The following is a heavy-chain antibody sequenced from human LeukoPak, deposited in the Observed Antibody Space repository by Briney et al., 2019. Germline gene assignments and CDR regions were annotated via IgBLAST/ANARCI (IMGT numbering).Heavy chain of an antibody. D-gene: IGHD6-13*01. CDR2: IYYSGST. V-gene: IGHV4-39*01. J-gene: IGHJ6*03. CDR3: ARVVQQQLLSAYYYYMDV. CDR1: GGSISSSSYY. Sequence: SETLSLTCTVSGGSISSSSYYWGWIRQPPGKGLEWIGSIYYSGSTYYNPSLKSRVTISVDTSKNQFSLKLSSVTAADTAVYYCARVVQQQLLSAYYYYMDVWGKGTTVTVSS.